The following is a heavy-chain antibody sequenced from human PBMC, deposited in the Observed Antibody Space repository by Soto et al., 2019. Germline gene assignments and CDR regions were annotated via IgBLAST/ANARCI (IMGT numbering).Heavy chain of an antibody. D-gene: IGHD4-17*01. V-gene: IGHV3-30*18. CDR2: ISYDGSNK. CDR1: GFTFSSYG. J-gene: IGHJ4*02. CDR3: AKPSTVFNFDY. Sequence: GGSLRLSCAASGFTFSSYGMHWVRQAPGKGLEWVAVISYDGSNKYYADSVKGRFTISRDNSKNTLYLQMNSLRAEDTAVYYCAKPSTVFNFDYWGQGTLVTVSS.